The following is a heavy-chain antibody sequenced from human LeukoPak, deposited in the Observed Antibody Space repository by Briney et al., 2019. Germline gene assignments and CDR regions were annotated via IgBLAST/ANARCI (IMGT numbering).Heavy chain of an antibody. CDR2: ISGSGGST. Sequence: PGGSLRLSCAASGFTFSSYAMSWVRQAPGKGLEWVSAISGSGGSTYYADSVKGRFTISRDNSKNTLYLKMNRLRAEDMAVYYCAKVAPLAPIAARFGYYDMDVWGKGTTVSVSS. CDR3: AKVAPLAPIAARFGYYDMDV. CDR1: GFTFSSYA. J-gene: IGHJ6*03. D-gene: IGHD6-6*01. V-gene: IGHV3-23*01.